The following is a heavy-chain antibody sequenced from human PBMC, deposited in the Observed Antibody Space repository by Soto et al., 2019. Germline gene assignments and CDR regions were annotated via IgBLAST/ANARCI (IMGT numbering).Heavy chain of an antibody. CDR1: GGSISSGGYS. Sequence: PSETLSLTCAVSGGSISSGGYSWSWIRQPPGKGLEWIAYIYHSGSTYYNPSLKSRVTISVDRSKNQFSLKLSSMTAADTAVYYCARVPYPWGQGTLVTSPQ. CDR3: ARVPYP. CDR2: IYHSGST. J-gene: IGHJ5*02. V-gene: IGHV4-30-2*01.